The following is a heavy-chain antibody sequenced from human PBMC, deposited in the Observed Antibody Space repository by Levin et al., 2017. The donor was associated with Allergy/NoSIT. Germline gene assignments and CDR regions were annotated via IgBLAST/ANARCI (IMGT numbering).Heavy chain of an antibody. CDR3: ATDRACSGTNCRPYNFDY. D-gene: IGHD2-2*01. CDR1: GLTFSNSA. Sequence: SVKVSCKASGLTFSNSAVQWVRQARGQRLEWIGWIVVGRGNTDYAQKFQERVTITRDMSTSTAYMELSSLRSEDTAVYYCATDRACSGTNCRPYNFDYWGQGTLVTVSS. J-gene: IGHJ4*02. CDR2: IVVGRGNT. V-gene: IGHV1-58*01.